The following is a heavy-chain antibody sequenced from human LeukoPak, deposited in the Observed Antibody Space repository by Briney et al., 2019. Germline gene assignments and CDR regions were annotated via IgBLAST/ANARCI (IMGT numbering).Heavy chain of an antibody. CDR3: ARASDYYGMDV. CDR1: GGSISSGGYF. V-gene: IGHV4-30-2*01. J-gene: IGHJ6*02. CDR2: IYHSGST. Sequence: PSQTLSLTCAVSGGSISSGGYFWSWIRQPPGKGLEWIGYIYHSGSTYYNPSLKSRVTISVDRSKNQFSLKLSSVTAADTAVYYCARASDYYGMDVWGQGTTVTVSS.